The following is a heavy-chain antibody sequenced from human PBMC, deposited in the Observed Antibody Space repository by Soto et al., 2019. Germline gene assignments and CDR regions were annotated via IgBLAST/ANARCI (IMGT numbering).Heavy chain of an antibody. CDR3: ARVLYYYGSGSYYGDAFDI. Sequence: ASVKVSCKASGYTFTSYAMHWVRQAPGQRLEWMGWINAGNGNTKYSQKFQGRVTTTRDTSASTAYMELSSLRSEDTAVYYCARVLYYYGSGSYYGDAFDIWGQGTMVTVSS. J-gene: IGHJ3*02. V-gene: IGHV1-3*01. CDR1: GYTFTSYA. D-gene: IGHD3-10*01. CDR2: INAGNGNT.